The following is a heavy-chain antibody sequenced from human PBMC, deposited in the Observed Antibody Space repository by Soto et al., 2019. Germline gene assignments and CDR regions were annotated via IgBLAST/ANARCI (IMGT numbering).Heavy chain of an antibody. J-gene: IGHJ4*02. Sequence: GGSLRLSCAASGFPFSSYAMSWVRQAPGKGLEWVSAISGSGGSTYYADSVKGRFTISRDNSKNTLYLQMNSLRAEDTAVYYCAKDLRSIAAAGTLDYWGQGTLVTVSS. V-gene: IGHV3-23*01. D-gene: IGHD6-13*01. CDR1: GFPFSSYA. CDR2: ISGSGGST. CDR3: AKDLRSIAAAGTLDY.